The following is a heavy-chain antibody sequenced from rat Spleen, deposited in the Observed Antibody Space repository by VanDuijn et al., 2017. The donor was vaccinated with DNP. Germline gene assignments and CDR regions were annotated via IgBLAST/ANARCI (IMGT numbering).Heavy chain of an antibody. J-gene: IGHJ2*01. V-gene: IGHV5S13*01. D-gene: IGHD4-3*01. CDR2: ITAGGADT. CDR1: GLTFSNYD. Sequence: EVQLVESGGGLVQPGRSLKLSCAASGLTFSNYDMSWVRQAPAKGLEWIASITAGGADTFYRDSVKGRFTISRDNAKNTQYLQMDSLRSEDTATYYCARQVRAYYFDYWGQGVMVTVSS. CDR3: ARQVRAYYFDY.